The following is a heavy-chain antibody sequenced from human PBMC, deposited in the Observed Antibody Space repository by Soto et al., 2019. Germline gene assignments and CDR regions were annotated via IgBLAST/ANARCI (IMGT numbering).Heavy chain of an antibody. CDR1: GFTFSSYA. CDR3: AKGPSQQKNYDFWSGYYDYYYYYMDV. V-gene: IGHV3-23*01. Sequence: EVQLLESGGGLVQPGGSLRLSCAASGFTFSSYAMSWVRQAPGKGLEWVSAISGSGGSTYYADSVKGRFTISRDNSKNTLYLQMNSLRAEDTAVYYCAKGPSQQKNYDFWSGYYDYYYYYMDVWGKGTTVTVSS. D-gene: IGHD3-3*01. CDR2: ISGSGGST. J-gene: IGHJ6*03.